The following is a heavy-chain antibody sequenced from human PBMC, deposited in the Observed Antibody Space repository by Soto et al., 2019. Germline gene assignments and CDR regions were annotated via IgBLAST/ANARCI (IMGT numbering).Heavy chain of an antibody. V-gene: IGHV3-23*01. Sequence: GGSLRLSCAASGFTFSSYAMSWVRQAPGKGLEWVSAISGSGGSTYYADSVKGRCTISRDNSKNTLYLQMNSLRAEDTAVYYCAKDPVVVAAHDSLDPWGQGTLVTVSS. CDR1: GFTFSSYA. CDR2: ISGSGGST. D-gene: IGHD2-15*01. J-gene: IGHJ5*02. CDR3: AKDPVVVAAHDSLDP.